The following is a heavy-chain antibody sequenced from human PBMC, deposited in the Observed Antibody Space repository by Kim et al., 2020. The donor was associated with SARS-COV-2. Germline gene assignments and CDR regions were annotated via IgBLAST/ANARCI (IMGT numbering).Heavy chain of an antibody. CDR3: VKGPLIVLMTNGYFQH. CDR1: GFTFSSYA. J-gene: IGHJ1*01. V-gene: IGHV3-64D*09. Sequence: GGSLRLSCSASGFTFSSYAMHWVRQAPGKGLEYVSAISSNGGSTYYADSVKGRFTISRDNSKNTLYLQMSSLRAEDTAVYYCVKGPLIVLMTNGYFQHWGQGTLVTVSS. CDR2: ISSNGGST. D-gene: IGHD2-8*01.